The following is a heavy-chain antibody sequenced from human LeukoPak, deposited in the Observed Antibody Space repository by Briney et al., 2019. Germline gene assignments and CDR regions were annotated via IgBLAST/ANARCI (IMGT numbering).Heavy chain of an antibody. Sequence: KPSETLSLTCAVYGGSFSGYYWSWIRQPPGKGLEWGGEINHSGSTNYNPSLKSRVTISVDTSKNQFSLKPTSVTAADTAVYYRARSIVVVPAAFDYWGQGTLVTVSS. CDR1: GGSFSGYY. V-gene: IGHV4-34*01. CDR2: INHSGST. D-gene: IGHD2-2*01. J-gene: IGHJ4*02. CDR3: ARSIVVVPAAFDY.